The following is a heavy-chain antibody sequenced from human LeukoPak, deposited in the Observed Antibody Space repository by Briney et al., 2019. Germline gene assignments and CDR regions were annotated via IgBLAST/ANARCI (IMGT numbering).Heavy chain of an antibody. J-gene: IGHJ5*02. Sequence: PGGSLRLSCAASGFTSSSYWMHWVRQAPGKGLVWVSCINSDGSSINYADSVKGRFTISRDNAKNTLYLQMNSLRAEDAAVYYCARGRGPYGWFDPWGQGTLVTVSS. CDR3: ARGRGPYGWFDP. D-gene: IGHD3-10*01. CDR1: GFTSSSYW. CDR2: INSDGSSI. V-gene: IGHV3-74*01.